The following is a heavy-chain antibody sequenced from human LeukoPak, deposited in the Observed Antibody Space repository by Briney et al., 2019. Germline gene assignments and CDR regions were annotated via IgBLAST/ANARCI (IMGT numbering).Heavy chain of an antibody. CDR1: GFTFNTYG. Sequence: GGSLRLSCAASGFTFNTYGMHCVRQAPGKGLESVAVISDDGRNKNYADSVKGRFTISRDNSNNTLYLQMNSLRAEDTGVYYCAKDRETTASGTFDYWGQGTVVTVSS. CDR2: ISDDGRNK. CDR3: AKDRETTASGTFDY. V-gene: IGHV3-30*18. D-gene: IGHD6-13*01. J-gene: IGHJ4*02.